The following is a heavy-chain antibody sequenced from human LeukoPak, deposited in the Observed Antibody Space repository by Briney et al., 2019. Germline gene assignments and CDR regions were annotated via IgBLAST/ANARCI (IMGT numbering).Heavy chain of an antibody. Sequence: PSETLSLTCTVSGGSISSSSYYWGWIRQPPGKGPEWIGSIYYSGSTYYNPSLKSRVTISVDTSKNQFSLKLSSVTAADTAVYYCAREGIAVAGTISWFDPWGQGTLVTVSS. D-gene: IGHD6-19*01. CDR2: IYYSGST. J-gene: IGHJ5*02. CDR3: AREGIAVAGTISWFDP. V-gene: IGHV4-39*07. CDR1: GGSISSSSYY.